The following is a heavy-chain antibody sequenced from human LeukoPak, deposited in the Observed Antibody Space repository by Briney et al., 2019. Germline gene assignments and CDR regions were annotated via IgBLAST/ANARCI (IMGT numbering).Heavy chain of an antibody. CDR1: GGSFSGYY. V-gene: IGHV4-34*01. CDR3: ARGRYSSGWYSYYFDY. Sequence: PSETLSLTCAVYGGSFSGYYWSWIRQPSGKGLEWIGEINHSGSTNYNPSLKSRVTISVDTSKNQFSLKLSSVTAADTAVYYCARGRYSSGWYSYYFDYWGQGTLVTVSS. J-gene: IGHJ4*02. CDR2: INHSGST. D-gene: IGHD6-19*01.